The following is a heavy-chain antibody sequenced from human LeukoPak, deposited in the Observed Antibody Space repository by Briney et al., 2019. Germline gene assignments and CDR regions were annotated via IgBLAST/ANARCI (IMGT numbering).Heavy chain of an antibody. V-gene: IGHV5-51*01. CDR1: GYSFTSYW. Sequence: GESLKISCKGSGYSFTSYWIGCVRQMPGKGLEWMGIIYPGDSDTRYSPSFQGQVTIPADKSISTAYLQWSSLTASDTAMYYCARRYGGNSWYFDYWGQGTLVTVSS. CDR3: ARRYGGNSWYFDY. CDR2: IYPGDSDT. D-gene: IGHD4-23*01. J-gene: IGHJ4*02.